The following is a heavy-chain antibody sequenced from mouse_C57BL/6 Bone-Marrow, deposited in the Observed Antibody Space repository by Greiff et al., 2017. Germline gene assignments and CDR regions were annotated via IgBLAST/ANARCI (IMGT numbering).Heavy chain of an antibody. CDR2: ISYDGSN. J-gene: IGHJ4*01. CDR1: GYSITSGYY. CDR3: ARGTQLSARDY. Sequence: ESGPGLVKPSQSLSLTCSVTGYSITSGYYWNWIRQFPGNKLEWMGYISYDGSNYYNPSLKNRISITRDKSKNQFFLKLNPVTTEDTATYYCARGTQLSARDYGGQGPSVTVSS. V-gene: IGHV3-6*01.